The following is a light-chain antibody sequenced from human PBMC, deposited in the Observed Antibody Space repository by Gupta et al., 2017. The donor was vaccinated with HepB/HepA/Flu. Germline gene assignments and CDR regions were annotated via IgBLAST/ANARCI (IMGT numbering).Light chain of an antibody. CDR1: SSDVGGYNY. Sequence: QSALPQPASVSGSPGPSITISCTGTSSDVGGYNYVSWYQQHPDKAPKLMINDVSNRPAGVSTRFSGSKSGNTASLTISGLKEEDEADYYCSSYTSSNTYVFGTGTKVTVL. J-gene: IGLJ1*01. CDR2: DVS. CDR3: SSYTSSNTYV. V-gene: IGLV2-14*01.